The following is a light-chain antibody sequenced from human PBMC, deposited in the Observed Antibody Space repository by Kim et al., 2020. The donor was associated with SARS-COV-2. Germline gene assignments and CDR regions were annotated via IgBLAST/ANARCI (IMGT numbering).Light chain of an antibody. CDR3: QQRGNRPLT. CDR1: QSVGNS. J-gene: IGKJ4*01. Sequence: EIVLTQSPATLSLSPGERATLSCRAGQSVGNSLAWYQQKPGQAPRLLIYDAFNRAAGIPARFSGSGSGPDFTLTISSLEAEDFAVYYCQQRGNRPLTFGGGTRVEI. V-gene: IGKV3-11*01. CDR2: DAF.